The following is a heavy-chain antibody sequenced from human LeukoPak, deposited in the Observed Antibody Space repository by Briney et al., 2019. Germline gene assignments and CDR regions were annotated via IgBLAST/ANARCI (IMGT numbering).Heavy chain of an antibody. CDR3: AKAVPATNYFDL. CDR2: ISWNSVEK. CDR1: GFTFGDYG. V-gene: IGHV3-9*01. D-gene: IGHD4/OR15-4a*01. J-gene: IGHJ4*02. Sequence: PGGSLRLSCAASGFTFGDYGMHWVRQVPGKGLEWVSDISWNSVEKRYAGPVRGRFTISRDNAKDSLYLQMSRLTPDDTALYYCAKAVPATNYFDLWGQGTLVTVSS.